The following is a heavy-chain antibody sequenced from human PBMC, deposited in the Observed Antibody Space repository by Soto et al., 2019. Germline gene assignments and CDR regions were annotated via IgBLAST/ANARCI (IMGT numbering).Heavy chain of an antibody. Sequence: GGSLRLSCAASGFAFSTYAMSWVRQAPGKGLEWVSAISASGGSTYLADSVKGRFTISRDNSKNTLYMQMNSLRVEDTAVYYCARGQGYNYYYMDVWGKGTTVTVSS. V-gene: IGHV3-23*01. J-gene: IGHJ6*03. CDR2: ISASGGST. CDR1: GFAFSTYA. CDR3: ARGQGYNYYYMDV.